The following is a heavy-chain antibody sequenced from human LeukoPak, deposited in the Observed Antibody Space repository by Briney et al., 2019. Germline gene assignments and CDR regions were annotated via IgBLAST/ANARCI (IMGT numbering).Heavy chain of an antibody. CDR1: GYTFTSYD. Sequence: ASVKVSCKASGYTFTSYDVNWVRQATGQGPEWIGWMNPSTGNTGYAQKFQGRVTMTRNTSISTAYMELSSLRSEDMAVYYCARGRDFWSGTKNCFDPWGQGTLVTVSS. J-gene: IGHJ5*02. V-gene: IGHV1-8*01. D-gene: IGHD3-3*01. CDR3: ARGRDFWSGTKNCFDP. CDR2: MNPSTGNT.